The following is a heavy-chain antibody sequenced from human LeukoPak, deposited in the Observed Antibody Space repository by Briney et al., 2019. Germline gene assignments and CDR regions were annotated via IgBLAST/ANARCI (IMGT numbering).Heavy chain of an antibody. J-gene: IGHJ3*02. V-gene: IGHV4-34*01. CDR2: INRSGAT. Sequence: SETLSLTCAVYGGSFTGYYWSWIRQSPGEGLEWIGEINRSGATNYNPSLKSLVTISVDTSKSQVSLRLRSVTAADTAVFYCARGRFGNPLQLEPRRPFDMWGQGTMVAISS. CDR3: ARGRFGNPLQLEPRRPFDM. CDR1: GGSFTGYY. D-gene: IGHD1-1*01.